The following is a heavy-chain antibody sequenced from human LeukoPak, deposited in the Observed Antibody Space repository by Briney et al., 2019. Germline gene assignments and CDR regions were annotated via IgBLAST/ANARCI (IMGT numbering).Heavy chain of an antibody. J-gene: IGHJ4*02. CDR2: IIPILGIA. D-gene: IGHD2-8*01. V-gene: IGHV1-69*04. Sequence: SVKVSCKASGGTFSGYAISWVRQAPGQGLEWMGRIIPILGIANYAQKFQGRVTITADKSTSTAYMELSSLRSEDTAVYYCARESIVLMVYAQYYFDYWGQGTLVTVSS. CDR1: GGTFSGYA. CDR3: ARESIVLMVYAQYYFDY.